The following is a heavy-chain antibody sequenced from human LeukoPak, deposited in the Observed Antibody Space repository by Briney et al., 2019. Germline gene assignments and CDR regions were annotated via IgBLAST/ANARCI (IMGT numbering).Heavy chain of an antibody. V-gene: IGHV1-69*01. CDR1: GGTFGSYA. CDR3: ARDEEKAAGSL. Sequence: SVKLSCNPSGGTFGSYAISWVRQAPGQGLEWVGGIIPLFGAPLYAQKFQGRVTITADERTSTVYMDLSSLRSDDTAVYYCARDEEKAAGSLWGQGTPVIVSS. J-gene: IGHJ4*02. CDR2: IIPLFGAP. D-gene: IGHD6-13*01.